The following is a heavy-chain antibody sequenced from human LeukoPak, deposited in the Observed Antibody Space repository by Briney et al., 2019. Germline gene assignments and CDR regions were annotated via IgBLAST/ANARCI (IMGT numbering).Heavy chain of an antibody. Sequence: SETLSLTCTVSGGSTSSYYWSWIRQPAGKGLEWIGRIHTSGSINYNPSLKSRVTMSVDTSKNQFSLKLSSVTAADTAVYFCARGPYSYDSSGAFDIWGQGTMVTVSS. V-gene: IGHV4-4*07. J-gene: IGHJ3*02. CDR1: GGSTSSYY. CDR2: IHTSGSI. CDR3: ARGPYSYDSSGAFDI. D-gene: IGHD3-22*01.